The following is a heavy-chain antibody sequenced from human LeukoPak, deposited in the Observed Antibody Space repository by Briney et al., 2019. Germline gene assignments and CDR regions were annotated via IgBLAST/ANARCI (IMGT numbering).Heavy chain of an antibody. J-gene: IGHJ4*02. CDR2: MNPNSGGT. D-gene: IGHD3-10*01. Sequence: GASVKVSCKASGYTFTSYDINWVRQTTGQGLEWMGWMNPNSGGTNYAQKFQGRVTMTRDTSISTAYMELSRLRSDDTAVYYCARQSGDYYGSGSYYNDFDYWGQGTLVTVSS. CDR3: ARQSGDYYGSGSYYNDFDY. CDR1: GYTFTSYD. V-gene: IGHV1-2*02.